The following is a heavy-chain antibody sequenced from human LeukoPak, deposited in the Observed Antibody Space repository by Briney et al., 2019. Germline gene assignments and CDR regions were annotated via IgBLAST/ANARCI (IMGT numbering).Heavy chain of an antibody. CDR1: GGSFSGDY. J-gene: IGHJ5*02. CDR2: INHSGST. CDR3: ARGSGYSGFDP. D-gene: IGHD2-15*01. Sequence: SETLSLTCAVYGGSFSGDYWSWIRQPPGKGLEWIGEINHSGSTNYNPSLKSRVTISVDTSKNQFSLKLSSVTAADTAVYYCARGSGYSGFDPWGQGTLVTVSS. V-gene: IGHV4-34*01.